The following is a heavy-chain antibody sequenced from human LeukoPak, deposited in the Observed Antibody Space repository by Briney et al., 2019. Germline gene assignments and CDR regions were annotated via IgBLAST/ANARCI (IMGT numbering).Heavy chain of an antibody. J-gene: IGHJ4*02. V-gene: IGHV3-21*01. CDR2: ISSSSSYI. D-gene: IGHD6-19*01. CDR1: GFTFGSYT. Sequence: GGSLRLSCAASGFTFGSYTMNWVRQAPGKGLEWVSSISSSSSYIYYADSMKGRFTISRDNAKNSLYLQLNSLTAKDTAVYYCAREPYSSAWLFDYWGQGTLVTVSS. CDR3: AREPYSSAWLFDY.